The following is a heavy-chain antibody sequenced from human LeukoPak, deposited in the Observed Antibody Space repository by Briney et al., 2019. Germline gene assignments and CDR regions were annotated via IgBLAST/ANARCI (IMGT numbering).Heavy chain of an antibody. Sequence: PGGSLRLSCAASGFTFSSYAMSWVRQAPGKGLEWVSAVSGSGGNTYYADSVKGRFTISRDNSKNTMFLQMNSLRAEDTAVYYCAKEVGGRSQDYWGQGTLVTVSS. CDR2: VSGSGGNT. J-gene: IGHJ4*02. CDR1: GFTFSSYA. V-gene: IGHV3-23*01. CDR3: AKEVGGRSQDY.